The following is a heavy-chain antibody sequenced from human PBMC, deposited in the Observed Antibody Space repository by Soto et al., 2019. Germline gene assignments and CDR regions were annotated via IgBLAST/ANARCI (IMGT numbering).Heavy chain of an antibody. Sequence: QVQLVQSGAEVKKPGASVKVSCKASGYTFTHYYIHWLRQAPGQGLEWMGRINPSGGSTDYAQKFQGRVTMTTDTSTTTVYMELSSLRSDDTAVYYCARPPFPGCINGVCYPCDHWGQGTLVTVSS. CDR3: ARPPFPGCINGVCYPCDH. CDR1: GYTFTHYY. D-gene: IGHD2-8*01. CDR2: INPSGGST. J-gene: IGHJ4*02. V-gene: IGHV1-46*01.